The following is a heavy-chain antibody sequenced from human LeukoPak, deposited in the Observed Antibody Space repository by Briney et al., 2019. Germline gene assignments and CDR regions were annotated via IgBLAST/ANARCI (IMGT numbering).Heavy chain of an antibody. CDR1: GFTVSSNY. Sequence: PGGSLRLSCAASGFTVSSNYMSWVRQAPGKGLEWVSVIYSGGSTYYADSVKGRFTISRDNSKNTLYLQMNSLRAEDTAVYYCARDRPPSTGDPFSYYYGMDVWGQGTTVTVSS. D-gene: IGHD2-21*02. V-gene: IGHV3-53*01. CDR3: ARDRPPSTGDPFSYYYGMDV. J-gene: IGHJ6*02. CDR2: IYSGGST.